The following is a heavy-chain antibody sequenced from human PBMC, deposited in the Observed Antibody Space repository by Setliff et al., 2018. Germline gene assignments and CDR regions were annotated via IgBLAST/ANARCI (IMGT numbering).Heavy chain of an antibody. J-gene: IGHJ6*03. Sequence: SETLSLTCTVSGGSISDIGYYWGWIRQSPGKGREWIANIYYSGSTYYNPSLKSRVTISVDTSKNQFSRKLSSVTAADTAVYYCARNSRNIVVVPADVIYYYYYYMGGGGKGTTVTGAS. V-gene: IGHV4-39*07. CDR1: GGSISDIGYY. CDR3: ARNSRNIVVVPADVIYYYYYYMGG. D-gene: IGHD2-2*01. CDR2: IYYSGST.